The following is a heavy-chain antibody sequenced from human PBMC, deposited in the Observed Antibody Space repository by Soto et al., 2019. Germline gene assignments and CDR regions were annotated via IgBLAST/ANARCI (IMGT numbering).Heavy chain of an antibody. D-gene: IGHD3-10*02. CDR1: AFIFSTYA. Sequence: PGGSLRLSCAASAFIFSTYAMSWVRQAPGKGLEWVSTISGSGASTYYADSVKGRFTISRDNSKNTLYLQMNSLRAEDTAIYYCAKNVRSLYFDYWGQGTPVTVSS. CDR2: ISGSGAST. J-gene: IGHJ4*02. CDR3: AKNVRSLYFDY. V-gene: IGHV3-23*01.